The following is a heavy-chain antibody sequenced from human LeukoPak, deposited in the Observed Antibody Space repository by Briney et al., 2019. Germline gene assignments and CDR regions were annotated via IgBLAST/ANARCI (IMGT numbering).Heavy chain of an antibody. CDR1: GGSIRGSSDYY. CDR3: GGHDYGDSDY. J-gene: IGHJ4*02. CDR2: IYNSGST. V-gene: IGHV4-39*01. Sequence: SETLSLTCTVSGGSIRGSSDYYWGWVRQPPGMTLEWIGSIYNSGSTYYNPSLKSRVTISVDTSRNQFSLRLSSVTAADTAVYYCGGHDYGDSDYWGQGTLVTVSS. D-gene: IGHD4-17*01.